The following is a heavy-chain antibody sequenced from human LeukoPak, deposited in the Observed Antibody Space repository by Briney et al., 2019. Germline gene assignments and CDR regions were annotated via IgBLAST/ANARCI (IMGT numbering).Heavy chain of an antibody. J-gene: IGHJ4*02. V-gene: IGHV4-34*01. D-gene: IGHD6-25*01. CDR2: IHPSGST. Sequence: SETLSLTCAISGGSFSQYYWSWIRQPPGKGLEWVGEIHPSGSTSFNPYLESRVSISKDTSKNQFSLKLTSVTAADTAVYYCSRGSDESKTGDYWGQGTLVTVSS. CDR3: SRGSDESKTGDY. CDR1: GGSFSQYY.